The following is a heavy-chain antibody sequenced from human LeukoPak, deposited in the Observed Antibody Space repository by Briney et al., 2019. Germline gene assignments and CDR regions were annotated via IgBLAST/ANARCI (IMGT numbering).Heavy chain of an antibody. D-gene: IGHD2-15*01. V-gene: IGHV4-61*08. CDR2: INSSGRT. Sequence: PSETLSLTCSFSGGTLSSGDYYWSWIRQPPGKGPQWIGYINSSGRTNYNPSLRNRLPISVDATRNQFSLKLTSLTAADTAVYYCARAPLWGCTGGRCYRWFDPWGQGTLVTVSS. CDR3: ARAPLWGCTGGRCYRWFDP. CDR1: GGTLSSGDYY. J-gene: IGHJ5*02.